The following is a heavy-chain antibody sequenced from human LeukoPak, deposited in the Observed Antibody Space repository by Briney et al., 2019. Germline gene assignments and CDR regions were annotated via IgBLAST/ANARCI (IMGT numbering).Heavy chain of an antibody. CDR1: GGSFSGYY. V-gene: IGHV4-34*01. J-gene: IGHJ6*02. CDR2: INHSGST. CDR3: VGEVVPAAIPSGYYYYGMDV. Sequence: SETLSLTCAVYGGSFSGYYWSWIRQPPGKGLEWIGEINHSGSTNYNPSLKSRVTISVDTSKNQFSLKLSSVTAADTAVYYRVGEVVPAAIPSGYYYYGMDVWGQGTTVTVSS. D-gene: IGHD2-2*01.